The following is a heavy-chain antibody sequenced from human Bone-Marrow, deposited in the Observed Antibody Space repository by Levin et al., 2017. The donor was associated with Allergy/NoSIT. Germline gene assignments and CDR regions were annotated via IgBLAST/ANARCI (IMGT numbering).Heavy chain of an antibody. CDR1: GFTFSNYA. Sequence: GESLKISCAASGFTFSNYAMSWVRQAPGKGLEWVSGISGSGASTYYAESVKGRFTISRDNSDNTLYLQMNSLRAEDTAVYFCAKQGREYIQEFDFWGQGTLVTVSS. CDR3: AKQGREYIQEFDF. D-gene: IGHD1-1*01. J-gene: IGHJ4*02. V-gene: IGHV3-23*01. CDR2: ISGSGAST.